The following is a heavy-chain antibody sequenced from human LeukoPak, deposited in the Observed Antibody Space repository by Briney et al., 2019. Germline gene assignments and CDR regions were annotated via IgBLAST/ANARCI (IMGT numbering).Heavy chain of an antibody. J-gene: IGHJ5*02. V-gene: IGHV1-18*01. CDR3: ARDVPGSIGTTARFDP. CDR2: ISAYNGNT. D-gene: IGHD1-1*01. Sequence: ASVKVSCKASGYTFTSYGISWVRQAPGQGLEWMGWISAYNGNTNYAQKLQGRVTMTTDKSTSTTYMELRSLTSDDTAVYYCARDVPGSIGTTARFDPWGQGTLVTVSS. CDR1: GYTFTSYG.